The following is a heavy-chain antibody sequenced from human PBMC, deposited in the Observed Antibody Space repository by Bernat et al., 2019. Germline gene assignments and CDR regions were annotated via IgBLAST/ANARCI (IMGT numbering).Heavy chain of an antibody. CDR2: IIPIFGTA. CDR1: GGTFSSYA. Sequence: QVQLVQSGAEVKKPGSSVKVSCKASGGTFSSYAISWVRPAPGQGLEWMGGIIPIFGTANYAQKFQGRVTITADESTSTAYMELSSLRSEDTAVYYCARAYPYYDFWSGYPGGAFDIWGQGTMVTVSS. J-gene: IGHJ3*02. D-gene: IGHD3-3*01. V-gene: IGHV1-69*01. CDR3: ARAYPYYDFWSGYPGGAFDI.